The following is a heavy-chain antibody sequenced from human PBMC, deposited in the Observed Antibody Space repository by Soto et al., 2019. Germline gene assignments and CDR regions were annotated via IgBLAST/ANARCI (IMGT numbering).Heavy chain of an antibody. Sequence: SVKVSCKASGGTLSTFGISWVRQAPGQGLEWMGGIIPFFGTARYSQKFEDRITITADESTNTVYMDLRSLTSEDTAIYYCAKSAPMDAGGKYYYDFWGQGALVTVSS. V-gene: IGHV1-69*13. J-gene: IGHJ4*02. D-gene: IGHD2-15*01. CDR1: GGTLSTFG. CDR2: IIPFFGTA. CDR3: AKSAPMDAGGKYYYDF.